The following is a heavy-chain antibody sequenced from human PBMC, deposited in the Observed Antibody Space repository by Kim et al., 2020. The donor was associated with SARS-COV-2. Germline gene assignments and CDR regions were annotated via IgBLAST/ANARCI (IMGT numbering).Heavy chain of an antibody. D-gene: IGHD2-15*01. CDR3: ARALAYCRGGSCYP. J-gene: IGHJ5*02. CDR1: GYSFTDYY. V-gene: IGHV1-2*02. Sequence: ASVKVSCKASGYSFTDYYVHWVRQAPGQGLEWMGWINPNSGGTKYAQKFQGRVTKTTDTSISTAYMELSSLRSDDTAVYFCARALAYCRGGSCYPWGQGTLVTVSS. CDR2: INPNSGGT.